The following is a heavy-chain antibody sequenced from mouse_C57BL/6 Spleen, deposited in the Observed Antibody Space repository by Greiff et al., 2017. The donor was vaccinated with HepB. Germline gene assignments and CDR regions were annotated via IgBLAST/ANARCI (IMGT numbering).Heavy chain of an antibody. Sequence: QVQLQQPGAELVRLGSSVKLSCKASGYTFTSYWMHWVKQRPIQGLEWIGNIDPSDSETHYNQKFKDKATLTVDKSSSTAYMQLSSLTSEDSAVYYCARGAIYYGNYVKDYWGQGTTLTVSS. CDR3: ARGAIYYGNYVKDY. V-gene: IGHV1-52*01. CDR1: GYTFTSYW. CDR2: IDPSDSET. J-gene: IGHJ2*01. D-gene: IGHD2-1*01.